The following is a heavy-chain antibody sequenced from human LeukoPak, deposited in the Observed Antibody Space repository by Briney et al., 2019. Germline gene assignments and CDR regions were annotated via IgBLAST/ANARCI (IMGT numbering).Heavy chain of an antibody. J-gene: IGHJ4*02. D-gene: IGHD5-12*01. V-gene: IGHV5-51*01. CDR2: IYPGDSDN. CDR1: GYNFNTYW. Sequence: GESLKISFRVSGYNFNTYWIGWVRQSPGKGVEWMGIIYPGDSDNTYSPSFQGQVTIPADKAIGPAYLQWSRLKASDTAIYYCARRGYSGYDFDYWGLGTLVTVSS. CDR3: ARRGYSGYDFDY.